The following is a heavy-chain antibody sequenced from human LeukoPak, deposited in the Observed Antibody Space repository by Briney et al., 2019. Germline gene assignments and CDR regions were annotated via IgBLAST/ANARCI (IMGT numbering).Heavy chain of an antibody. Sequence: SETLSLTCGVSGGSICNTNGWTWVGQPPGKGLDWIGEVDLLGRTNYNPSLKSRVAISVDKSENHISLWLTSVTAADTAVYYCAREGGPYRPLDYSGQGTLVTVSS. V-gene: IGHV4-4*02. CDR3: AREGGPYRPLDY. CDR1: GGSICNTNG. CDR2: VDLLGRT. J-gene: IGHJ4*02.